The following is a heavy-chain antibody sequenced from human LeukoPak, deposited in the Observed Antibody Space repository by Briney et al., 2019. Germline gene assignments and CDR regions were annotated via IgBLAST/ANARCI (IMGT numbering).Heavy chain of an antibody. CDR1: GYTFTGYY. V-gene: IGHV1-2*02. J-gene: IGHJ3*02. CDR3: ARGTLLARDCSSTSCYGGAFDI. CDR2: INPNSGGT. Sequence: ASVKVSCKASGYTFTGYYMHWVRQAPGQGLEWMGWINPNSGGTNYAQKFQGRVTMTRDTSISTAYMELSRLRSDDTAVYYCARGTLLARDCSSTSCYGGAFDIWGQGTMVTVSS. D-gene: IGHD2-2*01.